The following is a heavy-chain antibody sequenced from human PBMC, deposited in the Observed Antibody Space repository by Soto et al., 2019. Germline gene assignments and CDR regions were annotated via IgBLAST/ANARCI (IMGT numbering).Heavy chain of an antibody. D-gene: IGHD6-13*01. CDR2: IIPILGIA. V-gene: IGHV1-69*02. CDR1: GGTFSRYT. Sequence: QVQLVQSGAEVKKPGSSVKVSCKASGGTFSRYTISWVRQAPGQGLEWMGRIIPILGIANYAQKFQGRVTITADKSTSTAYMELSSLRSEDTAVYYCAHDISSSQHWGQGTLVTVSS. CDR3: AHDISSSQH. J-gene: IGHJ1*01.